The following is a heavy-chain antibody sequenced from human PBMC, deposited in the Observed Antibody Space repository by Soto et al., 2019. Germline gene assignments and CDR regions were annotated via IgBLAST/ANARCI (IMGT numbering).Heavy chain of an antibody. D-gene: IGHD4-4*01. J-gene: IGHJ4*02. V-gene: IGHV4-61*01. CDR2: IYYSGST. CDR1: SGSVSSGSYY. Sequence: SETLSLTCTVSSGSVSSGSYYWSWIRQPPGKGLEWIGYIYYSGSTNYNPSLKSRVAISRDTSKNQFSLKLSSVTAADTAVYFCARGDDYNTFAYWGQGTLVTVSS. CDR3: ARGDDYNTFAY.